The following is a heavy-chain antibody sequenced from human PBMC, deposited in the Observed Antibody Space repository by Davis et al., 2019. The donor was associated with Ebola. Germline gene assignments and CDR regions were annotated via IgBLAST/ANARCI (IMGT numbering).Heavy chain of an antibody. D-gene: IGHD5-12*01. V-gene: IGHV3-66*01. CDR3: ARYNSAYERADLDY. CDR1: GFTFSSYA. Sequence: GESLKISCAASGFTFSSYAMSWVRQAPGKGLEWVSVIYSGGSTYYADSVKGRFTISRDNAKDMLYLQMDSLRVEDTAVYYCARYNSAYERADLDYWGQGTLVTVSS. CDR2: IYSGGST. J-gene: IGHJ4*02.